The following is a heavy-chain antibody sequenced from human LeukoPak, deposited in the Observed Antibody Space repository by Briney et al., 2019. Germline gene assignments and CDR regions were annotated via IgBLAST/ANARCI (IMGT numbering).Heavy chain of an antibody. Sequence: SETLSLTCTVSGGSISSYYWSWIRQPPGKGLEWIGYIYYSGSTNYNPSLKSRVTISVDTSKNQFSLKLSSVTAADTAVYYCASTSIGYYFDYWGQGTLVTVSS. CDR1: GGSISSYY. CDR2: IYYSGST. CDR3: ASTSIGYYFDY. V-gene: IGHV4-59*01. J-gene: IGHJ4*02. D-gene: IGHD2/OR15-2a*01.